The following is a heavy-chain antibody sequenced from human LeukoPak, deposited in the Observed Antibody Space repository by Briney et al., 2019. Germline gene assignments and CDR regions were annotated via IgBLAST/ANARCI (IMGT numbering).Heavy chain of an antibody. D-gene: IGHD5-18*01. V-gene: IGHV4-59*01. CDR1: GGSISSYH. CDR2: MYYSGST. J-gene: IGHJ4*02. Sequence: PSETLSLTCTVSGGSISSYHWTWIRQPPGKGLEWIGYMYYSGSTNYNPSLKSRVTISVDTSKNQLSLKLSSVTAADTAVYYCASGRGYSHDYWGQGILVTVSS. CDR3: ASGRGYSHDY.